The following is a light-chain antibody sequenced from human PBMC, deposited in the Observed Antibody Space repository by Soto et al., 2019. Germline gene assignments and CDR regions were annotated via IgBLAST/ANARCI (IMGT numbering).Light chain of an antibody. Sequence: IQMTQSPSTLSASVGDTVTITCRASQSINNWLAWYQQKPGKAPKVVIYDASSLGSGVPSRFSGSASGTEFTLTISSLQPDDFATYYCQQYNTNFGQGTKLEIK. CDR2: DAS. CDR1: QSINNW. V-gene: IGKV1-5*01. CDR3: QQYNTN. J-gene: IGKJ2*01.